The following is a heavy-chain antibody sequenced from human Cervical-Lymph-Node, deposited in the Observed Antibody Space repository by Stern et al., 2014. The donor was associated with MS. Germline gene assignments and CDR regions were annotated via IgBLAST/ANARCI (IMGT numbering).Heavy chain of an antibody. CDR1: GDSFSAHY. D-gene: IGHD3-10*01. Sequence: QVQLVQSGAEVRKPGASVKVSCGASGDSFSAHYVHWVRQTPGQGLEWKAIISPSGVSTNVKLKFQGRVTLTRDTSTSTVYMEMRNLRSEDTAVYYCVRGGTVVRGALDSWGQGTLVSVSS. J-gene: IGHJ4*02. CDR3: VRGGTVVRGALDS. V-gene: IGHV1-46*01. CDR2: ISPSGVST.